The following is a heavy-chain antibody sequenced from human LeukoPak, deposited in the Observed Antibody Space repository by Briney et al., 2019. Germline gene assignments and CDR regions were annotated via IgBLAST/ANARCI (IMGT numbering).Heavy chain of an antibody. V-gene: IGHV5-51*01. CDR1: GYSFTSYW. CDR3: ARHLSVGATNAFDI. J-gene: IGHJ3*02. CDR2: IYPGDSDT. Sequence: RTGESLKISCKGSGYSFTSYWIGWVRQMPGKGLEWMGIIYPGDSDTRYSPSFQGQVTISADKSISAAYLQWSSLKASDTAMYYCARHLSVGATNAFDIWGQGTMVTVSS. D-gene: IGHD1-26*01.